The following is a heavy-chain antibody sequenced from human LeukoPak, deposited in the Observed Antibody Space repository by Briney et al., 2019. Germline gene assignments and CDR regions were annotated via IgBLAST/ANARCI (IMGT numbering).Heavy chain of an antibody. J-gene: IGHJ4*02. CDR3: ARIGGIAAAGTFFDY. D-gene: IGHD6-13*01. V-gene: IGHV1-46*01. CDR1: GDTFTSYY. CDR2: INPSGTST. Sequence: ASVKVSCKASGDTFTSYYMHWVRQAPGQGLECMGIINPSGTSTSYAQKFQGRVTMTRDMSTSTVYMELRSLRSDDTAVYYCARIGGIAAAGTFFDYWGQGTLVTVSS.